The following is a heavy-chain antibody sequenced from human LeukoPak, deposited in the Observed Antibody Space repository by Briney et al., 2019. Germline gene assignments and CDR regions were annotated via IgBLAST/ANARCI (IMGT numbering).Heavy chain of an antibody. V-gene: IGHV3-15*01. CDR3: VVCATETSFDP. J-gene: IGHJ5*01. CDR2: IKSKAVGGTV. D-gene: IGHD2-15*01. CDR1: GFTFSNAW. Sequence: KSGGSLRLSCVVSGFTFSNAWMNWVRQAPGKGLEWVGRIKSKAVGGTVDYAAPVKGRFTISRDDSKNTVYLLMNNLKTEDTAVYFPVVCATETSFDPWGQRSLVIVSS.